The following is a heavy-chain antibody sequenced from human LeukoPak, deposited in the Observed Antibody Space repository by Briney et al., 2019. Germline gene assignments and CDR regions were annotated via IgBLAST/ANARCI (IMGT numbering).Heavy chain of an antibody. J-gene: IGHJ4*02. V-gene: IGHV4-34*01. CDR2: INDSGGT. D-gene: IGHD3-22*01. Sequence: TPSETLSLTCAVYDGSFSGYYWTWIRQFPGKGLEWIGEINDSGGTNYSPSLKSRVTISVATSKNQFSLKLSSVTAADTAVYYCARDLHPYDSSGYFDYWGQGTLVTVSS. CDR1: DGSFSGYY. CDR3: ARDLHPYDSSGYFDY.